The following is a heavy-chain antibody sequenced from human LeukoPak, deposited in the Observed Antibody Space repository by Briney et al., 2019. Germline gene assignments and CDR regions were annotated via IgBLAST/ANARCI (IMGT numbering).Heavy chain of an antibody. J-gene: IGHJ4*02. CDR3: ATPYYYDSSGYPGVPSYYFDY. D-gene: IGHD3-22*01. Sequence: GRSLRLSCAASGFTFSSYGMHWVRQAPGKGLEWVAVISYDGSNKYYADSVKGRFTIPRHNSKNPPYLQINSLRAEDPAVYYCATPYYYDSSGYPGVPSYYFDYWGQGTLVTVSS. CDR1: GFTFSSYG. CDR2: ISYDGSNK. V-gene: IGHV3-30*03.